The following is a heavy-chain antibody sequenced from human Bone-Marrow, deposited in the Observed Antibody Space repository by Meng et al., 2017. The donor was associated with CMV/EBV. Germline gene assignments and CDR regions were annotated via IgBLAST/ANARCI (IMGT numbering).Heavy chain of an antibody. Sequence: SVKVSCKASGFTFTSSAVQWVRQARGQRLEWIGWIVVGSGNTNYAQKFQGRVTITADKSTSTAYMELSSLRSEDTAVYYCARGSNNDFWSGYSDYYYGMDVWGQGTTVTVSS. D-gene: IGHD3-3*01. V-gene: IGHV1-58*01. J-gene: IGHJ6*02. CDR2: IVVGSGNT. CDR3: ARGSNNDFWSGYSDYYYGMDV. CDR1: GFTFTSSA.